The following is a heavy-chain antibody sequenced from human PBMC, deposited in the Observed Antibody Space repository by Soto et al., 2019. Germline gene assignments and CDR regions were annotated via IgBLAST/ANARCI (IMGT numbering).Heavy chain of an antibody. CDR1: GFTISNYI. D-gene: IGHD3-10*01. Sequence: QVQLVESGGGVVQPGRSLRLSCAASGFTISNYIMHWVRQAPGKGLEWVAMILHDGNNKYYADSVKGRFTISRDNSKNTLYLQMNSRRTEDTAMYYCARDDEDGSYCDLGYWGQGTLVTVSS. CDR2: ILHDGNNK. J-gene: IGHJ4*02. CDR3: ARDDEDGSYCDLGY. V-gene: IGHV3-30-3*01.